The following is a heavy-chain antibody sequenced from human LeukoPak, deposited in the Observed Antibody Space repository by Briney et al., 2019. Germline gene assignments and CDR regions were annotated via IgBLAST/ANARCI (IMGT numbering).Heavy chain of an antibody. Sequence: PGGSLRLSCAASGFTFSSYWMSWVRQAPGKGLDWVSGISSSGGGTYYADSVKGRFTMSRDNSKNTLYVQMNSLRAEDTAIYYCARLREYSTSSRGWYFDYWGQGTLVTVSS. D-gene: IGHD6-6*01. CDR3: ARLREYSTSSRGWYFDY. V-gene: IGHV3-23*01. CDR2: ISSSGGGT. CDR1: GFTFSSYW. J-gene: IGHJ4*02.